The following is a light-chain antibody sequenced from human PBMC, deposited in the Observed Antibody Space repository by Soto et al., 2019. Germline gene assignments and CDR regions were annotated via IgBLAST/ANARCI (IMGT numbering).Light chain of an antibody. CDR2: SDS. CDR3: QVWDSSSDHYV. V-gene: IGLV3-21*04. Sequence: SYELTQPPSVSVAPGETARITCGGNNIGSKSVHWYQQKPGQAPVLVISSDSDRSSGIPERFSGFNSGNTATLTISRVEAGDEADYYCQVWDSSSDHYVFGTGTKLTVL. J-gene: IGLJ1*01. CDR1: NIGSKS.